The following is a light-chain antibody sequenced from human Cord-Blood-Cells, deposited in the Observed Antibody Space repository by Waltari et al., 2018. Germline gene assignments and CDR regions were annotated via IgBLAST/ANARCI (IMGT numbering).Light chain of an antibody. CDR2: QDS. Sequence: SYELTQPPSVSVSPGQTASITCSGDKLGDKYACWYQQKPGQSPVLVIYQDSKRPSGIPGRFSGSNSVNTATLTISGTQAMDEADYYCQAWDSSNVVFGGGTKLTVL. V-gene: IGLV3-1*01. CDR3: QAWDSSNVV. CDR1: KLGDKY. J-gene: IGLJ2*01.